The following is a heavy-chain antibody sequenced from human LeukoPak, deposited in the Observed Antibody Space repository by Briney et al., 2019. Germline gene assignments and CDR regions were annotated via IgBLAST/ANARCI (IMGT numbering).Heavy chain of an antibody. CDR2: IYYSGST. V-gene: IGHV4-59*01. D-gene: IGHD1-26*01. CDR3: ARVVGATWYYYYYMDV. Sequence: KPSETLSLTCTVSGGSISSYYWSWIRQPPGKGLEWIGYIYYSGSTNYNPSLKSRVTISVDTSKNQFSLKLSSVTAADTAVYYCARVVGATWYYYYYMDVWGKGTTVTISS. J-gene: IGHJ6*03. CDR1: GGSISSYY.